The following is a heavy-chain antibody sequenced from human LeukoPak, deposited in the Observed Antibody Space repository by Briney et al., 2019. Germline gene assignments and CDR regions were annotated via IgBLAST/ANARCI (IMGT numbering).Heavy chain of an antibody. J-gene: IGHJ6*03. V-gene: IGHV1-18*01. Sequence: ASVKVSCKASGYTFTSYGISWVRQAPGQGLEWMGWISAYNGNTNYAQKLQGRVTMTTDTSTSTAYMELRSLRSDDTAVYYCARDVYGDSYYYYYMDVWGKGTTVTVSS. CDR3: ARDVYGDSYYYYYMDV. D-gene: IGHD4-17*01. CDR2: ISAYNGNT. CDR1: GYTFTSYG.